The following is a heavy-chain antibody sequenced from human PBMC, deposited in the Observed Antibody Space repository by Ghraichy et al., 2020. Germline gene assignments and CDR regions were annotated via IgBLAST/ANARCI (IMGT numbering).Heavy chain of an antibody. CDR1: GGSISSYY. CDR3: ARDRLTIFGVVNYYGMDV. D-gene: IGHD3-3*01. V-gene: IGHV4-59*01. J-gene: IGHJ6*02. CDR2: IYYSGST. Sequence: SETLSLTCTVSGGSISSYYWSWIRQPPGKGLEWIGYIYYSGSTNYNPSLKSRVTISVDTSKNQFSLKLSSVTAADTAVYYCARDRLTIFGVVNYYGMDVWGQGTTVTVSS.